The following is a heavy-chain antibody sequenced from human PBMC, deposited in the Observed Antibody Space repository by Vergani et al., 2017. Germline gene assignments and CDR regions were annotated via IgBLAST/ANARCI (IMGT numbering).Heavy chain of an antibody. Sequence: QVQLQESGPGLVKPSETLSLTCTVSGGSVSSGSYYWSWIRQPPGKGLEWIGYIYYSGSTNYNPSLKSRVTISVDTSKNQFSLKLSSVTAADTAVYYCARGFYYYYYMDVWGKGPTVTVSS. CDR1: GGSVSSGSYY. J-gene: IGHJ6*03. CDR3: ARGFYYYYYMDV. CDR2: IYYSGST. V-gene: IGHV4-61*01.